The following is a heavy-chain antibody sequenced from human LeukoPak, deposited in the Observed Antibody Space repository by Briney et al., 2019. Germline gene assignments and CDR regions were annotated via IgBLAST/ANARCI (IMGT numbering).Heavy chain of an antibody. Sequence: PSETPSLTCTVSGGSISSYNWGWIRQPPGKGLEWIGNIFTSGSTNYNPNYNPSVKSRVTISVDTSKNQFSLKLSSVTAADTAVYYCASLSIGPRPYYYYYMDVWGKGTTVTVSS. CDR2: IFTSGST. V-gene: IGHV4-4*09. CDR3: ASLSIGPRPYYYYYMDV. CDR1: GGSISSYN. J-gene: IGHJ6*03. D-gene: IGHD2-21*01.